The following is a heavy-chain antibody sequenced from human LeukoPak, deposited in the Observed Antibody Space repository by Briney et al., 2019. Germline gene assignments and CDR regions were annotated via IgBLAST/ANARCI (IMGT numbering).Heavy chain of an antibody. V-gene: IGHV1-24*01. CDR3: ATLDSYYDNSGRPLLPD. CDR2: LNREDDEA. D-gene: IGHD3-22*01. J-gene: IGHJ4*02. Sequence: ASLKVSCKVSGNTLTEFSMHWVRQAPGKGLEWMGGLNREDDEAIYAPHFQGRVSVTEDTSTDTAYMELSNLRSEDTAVYYCATLDSYYDNSGRPLLPDWGQGTLVTVSS. CDR1: GNTLTEFS.